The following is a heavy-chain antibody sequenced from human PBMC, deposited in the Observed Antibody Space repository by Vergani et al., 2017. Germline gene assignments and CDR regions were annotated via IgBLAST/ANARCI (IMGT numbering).Heavy chain of an antibody. Sequence: EVQLVESGWGLVKPGGSLRLSCVASGFSFRNAWMNWVRRTPGKGLEWVGRIKSTFDRGTTDYAAAVKGRFTISRDDSKNTLFLQMNGLKTEDIGVYYCTTDPRYCGDGSCYWLRDHHYYGMDVWGQGTTVTVSS. CDR2: IKSTFDRGTT. D-gene: IGHD2-21*01. CDR3: TTDPRYCGDGSCYWLRDHHYYGMDV. CDR1: GFSFRNAW. J-gene: IGHJ6*02. V-gene: IGHV3-15*07.